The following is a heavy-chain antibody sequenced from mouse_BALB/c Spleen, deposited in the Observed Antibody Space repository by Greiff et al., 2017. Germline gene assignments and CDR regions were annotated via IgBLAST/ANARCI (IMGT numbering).Heavy chain of an antibody. D-gene: IGHD2-4*01. CDR1: GYTFTSYW. J-gene: IGHJ2*01. Sequence: LQQPGSELVRPGASVKLSCKASGYTFTSYWMHWVKQRPGQGLEWIGNIYPGSGSTNYDEKFKSKATLTVDTSSSTAYMQLSSLTSEDSAVYYCTRWDYDYWGQGTTLTVSA. V-gene: IGHV1S22*01. CDR3: TRWDYDY. CDR2: IYPGSGST.